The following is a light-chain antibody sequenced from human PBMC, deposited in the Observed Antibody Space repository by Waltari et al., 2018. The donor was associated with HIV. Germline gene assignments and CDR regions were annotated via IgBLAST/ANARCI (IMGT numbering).Light chain of an antibody. CDR2: DTS. CDR3: QQYDDWTV. Sequence: EIVMTQSPATLSVSPGEKATLSCRASHGINNNLAWYQQKPGQAPRLLIFDTSARATGIPDRFSGSGSGTEFTLTISSLQSEDFAVYYCQQYDDWTVFGGGTKVDIK. J-gene: IGKJ4*01. V-gene: IGKV3-15*01. CDR1: HGINNN.